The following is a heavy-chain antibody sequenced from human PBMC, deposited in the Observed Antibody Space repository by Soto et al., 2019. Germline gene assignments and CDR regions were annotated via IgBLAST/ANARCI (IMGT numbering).Heavy chain of an antibody. Sequence: VAVIWYDGSNKYYADSVKGRFTISRDNSKNTLYLQMNSLRAEDTAVYYCAREFMVRGVIGYFDYWGQGTLVTVSS. CDR2: IWYDGSNK. D-gene: IGHD3-10*01. CDR3: AREFMVRGVIGYFDY. J-gene: IGHJ4*02. V-gene: IGHV3-33*01.